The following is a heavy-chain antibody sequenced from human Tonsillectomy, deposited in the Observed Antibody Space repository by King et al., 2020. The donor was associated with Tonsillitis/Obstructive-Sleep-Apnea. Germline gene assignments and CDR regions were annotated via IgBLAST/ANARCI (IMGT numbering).Heavy chain of an antibody. V-gene: IGHV1-69*01. Sequence: QLVQSGAEVKKPGSSVKVSCKASGGTFSSYAISWVRQAPGQGLEWMGGIIPIFGTANYAQKVQGRVTITADESASTAYMELSSLRSADTAVYYCAREDRDTPMVPFDYWGQGTLVTVSS. CDR3: AREDRDTPMVPFDY. J-gene: IGHJ4*02. CDR1: GGTFSSYA. D-gene: IGHD5-18*01. CDR2: IIPIFGTA.